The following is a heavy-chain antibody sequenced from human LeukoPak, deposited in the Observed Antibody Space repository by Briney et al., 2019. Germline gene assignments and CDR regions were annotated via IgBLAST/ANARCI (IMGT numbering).Heavy chain of an antibody. V-gene: IGHV1-69*13. CDR3: ARGVKQQLPLDY. CDR2: IIPIFGTA. Sequence: SVKVSCKASGGTFSSYAISWVRQAPGQGLEWMGGIIPIFGTANYAQKFQGRVTITADESTSTAYMELSSLRSEDTAVYYCARGVKQQLPLDYWGQGTLVTVSS. J-gene: IGHJ4*02. D-gene: IGHD6-13*01. CDR1: GGTFSSYA.